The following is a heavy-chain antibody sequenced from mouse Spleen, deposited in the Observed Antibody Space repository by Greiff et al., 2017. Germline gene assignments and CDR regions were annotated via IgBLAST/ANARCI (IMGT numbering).Heavy chain of an antibody. CDR1: GYSFTGYY. J-gene: IGHJ3*01. D-gene: IGHD2-1*01. CDR2: ISCYNGAT. CDR3: EIIYYGNFAWFAY. V-gene: IGHV1S34*01. Sequence: LVKTGASVKISCKASGYSFTGYYMHWVKQSHGKSLEWIGYISCYNGATSYNQKFKGKATFTADTSSNTAYMQLSSLTTEDSAIYYCEIIYYGNFAWFAYWGQGTLVTVSA.